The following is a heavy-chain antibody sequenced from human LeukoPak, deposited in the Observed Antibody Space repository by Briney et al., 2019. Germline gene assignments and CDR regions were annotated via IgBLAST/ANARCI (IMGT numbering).Heavy chain of an antibody. CDR1: GGSISSSSYY. V-gene: IGHV4-39*07. Sequence: PSETLSLTCTVSGGSISSSSYYWGWIRQPPGKGLERIGSIYYSGSTYYNPSLKSRVTISVDTSKNQFSLKLSSVTAADTAVYYCARVSRAVAGAFDYWGQGTLVTVSS. J-gene: IGHJ4*02. D-gene: IGHD6-19*01. CDR2: IYYSGST. CDR3: ARVSRAVAGAFDY.